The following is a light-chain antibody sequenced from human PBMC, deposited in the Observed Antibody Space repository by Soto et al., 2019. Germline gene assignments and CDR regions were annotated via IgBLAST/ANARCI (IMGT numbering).Light chain of an antibody. J-gene: IGLJ1*01. Sequence: QSVLTQPPSASGTPGQRVTISCSGSSSNVGSDTVNWYQHLPGTAPKLLIYSNDQRPSGVPDRFSGSKSGTSASLAISGLKSENDADYYYAVRDDSLNVSYVLGTRTKPTVL. CDR1: SSNVGSDT. V-gene: IGLV1-44*01. CDR3: AVRDDSLNVSYV. CDR2: SND.